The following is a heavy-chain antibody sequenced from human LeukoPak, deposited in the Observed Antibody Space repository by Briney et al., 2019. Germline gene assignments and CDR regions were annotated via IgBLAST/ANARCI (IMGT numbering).Heavy chain of an antibody. CDR2: ISWNSGSI. Sequence: PGRSLRLSCAVSGFTFDDYDMHWVRPAPGKGREWVSGISWNSGSIGYADSVKGRFTISRDNAKRSVYLQMNRLGVEDTAVYYCARDIHSVAFDIWGQGTMVTVSS. CDR1: GFTFDDYD. CDR3: ARDIHSVAFDI. V-gene: IGHV3-9*01. J-gene: IGHJ3*02.